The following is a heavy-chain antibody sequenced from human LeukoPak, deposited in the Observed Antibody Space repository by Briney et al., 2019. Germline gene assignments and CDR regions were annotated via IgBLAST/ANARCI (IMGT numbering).Heavy chain of an antibody. Sequence: GGSLRLSCAASGFTFSSYEMNWVRQAPGKGLEWVSYISTSGSTIYYADSVKDRFTISRDNAKNSLYLQMNSLRAEDTAVYYCARDLYLTMVRGVNGIDVWGQGTTVTVSS. J-gene: IGHJ6*02. V-gene: IGHV3-48*03. CDR2: ISTSGSTI. CDR1: GFTFSSYE. D-gene: IGHD3-10*01. CDR3: ARDLYLTMVRGVNGIDV.